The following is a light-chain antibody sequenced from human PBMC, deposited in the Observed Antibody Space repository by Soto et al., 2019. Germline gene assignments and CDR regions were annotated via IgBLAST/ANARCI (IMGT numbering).Light chain of an antibody. Sequence: DLPMTQYPSTMSASVGDRVHITCRASQSISSWLAWYQKKTGKAPKLLSYKASSLESGVPSRVSGSGAGTEFTLTISSLQTDDCATYYCQQYNSYSPTFGQGTKVDI. V-gene: IGKV1-5*03. CDR3: QQYNSYSPT. CDR1: QSISSW. CDR2: KAS. J-gene: IGKJ1*01.